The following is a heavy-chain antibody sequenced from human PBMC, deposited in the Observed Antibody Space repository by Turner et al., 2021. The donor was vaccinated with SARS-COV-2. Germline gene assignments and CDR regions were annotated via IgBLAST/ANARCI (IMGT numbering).Heavy chain of an antibody. V-gene: IGHV3-21*01. Sequence: EVQLVESGGGLVKPGGSLRLSCAASGFTFSSYSMNWVRQAPGKGLEWVTSISSSSSYIYYADSVKGRFTISRDNAKNSLYLQMNSLRAEDAAVCFCSSSGSYFTDYWGQGTLVTVSS. CDR3: SSSGSYFTDY. CDR1: GFTFSSYS. CDR2: ISSSSSYI. D-gene: IGHD1-26*01. J-gene: IGHJ4*02.